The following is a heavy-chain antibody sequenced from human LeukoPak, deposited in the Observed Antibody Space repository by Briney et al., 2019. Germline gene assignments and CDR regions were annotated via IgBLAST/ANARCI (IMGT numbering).Heavy chain of an antibody. CDR1: GYTLTELS. V-gene: IGHV1-24*01. Sequence: VASVKVSCKVSGYTLTELSMHWVRQAPGKGLEWMGGFDPEDGETIYAQKFQGRVTMTEDTSTDTAYMELSSLRSEDTAVYYCATGLRYFDSDFDYWGQGTLVTVSS. CDR2: FDPEDGET. D-gene: IGHD3-9*01. CDR3: ATGLRYFDSDFDY. J-gene: IGHJ4*02.